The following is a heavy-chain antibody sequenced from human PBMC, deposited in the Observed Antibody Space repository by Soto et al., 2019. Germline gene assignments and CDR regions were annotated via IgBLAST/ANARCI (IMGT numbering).Heavy chain of an antibody. J-gene: IGHJ5*02. CDR2: IYHSGST. V-gene: IGHV4-30-2*01. CDR3: AREEGYNYDILTGHPAPP. D-gene: IGHD3-9*01. CDR1: GGSISSGGYS. Sequence: PSETLSLTCAVSGGSISSGGYSWSWIRQPPGKGLEWIGYIYHSGSTYYNPSLKSRVTISVDTSKNQFSLKLSSVTAADTAVYYCAREEGYNYDILTGHPAPPWGQGTLVTVSS.